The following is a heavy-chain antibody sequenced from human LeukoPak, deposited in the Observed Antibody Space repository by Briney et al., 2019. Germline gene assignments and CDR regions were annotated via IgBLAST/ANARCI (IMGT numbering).Heavy chain of an antibody. D-gene: IGHD3-10*01. J-gene: IGHJ4*02. CDR2: INHSGST. V-gene: IGHV4-34*01. CDR3: SGGSGSYSFY. Sequence: PSGALSRPFGVDGGFFSCYYWSWSRRPPGKGGGWSGAINHSGSTNYNPSLKSRATISVDTSKNQFSLTLSSVTAADTAVYYCSGGSGSYSFYWGQGTLVTVSS. CDR1: GGFFSCYY.